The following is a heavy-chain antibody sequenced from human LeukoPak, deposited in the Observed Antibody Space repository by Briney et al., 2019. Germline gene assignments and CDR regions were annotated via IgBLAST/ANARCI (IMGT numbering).Heavy chain of an antibody. D-gene: IGHD3-10*01. CDR3: AREIRDVLLWFGELHWFDP. CDR1: GDSIITGSYY. Sequence: PSETLSLTCTVSGDSIITGSYYWSWIRQPPGKGLEWIGEINHSGSTNYNPSLKSRVTISVDTSKNQFSLKLSSVTAADTAVYYCAREIRDVLLWFGELHWFDPWGQGTLVTVSS. J-gene: IGHJ5*02. V-gene: IGHV4-39*07. CDR2: INHSGST.